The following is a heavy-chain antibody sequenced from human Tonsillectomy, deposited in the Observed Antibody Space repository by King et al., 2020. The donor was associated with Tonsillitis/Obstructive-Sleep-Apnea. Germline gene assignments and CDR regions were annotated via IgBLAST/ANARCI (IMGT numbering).Heavy chain of an antibody. Sequence: VQLVESGGGVVQPGRSLRLSCAASGFTFSSYGMHWVRQAPGKGLEWVAVISYDGSNKYYADAVKGRFTISRDNSKNTLYLQMNSLRAEDTAVYYCAKAHFRITGTTGAFDIWGQGTMVTVSS. CDR2: ISYDGSNK. CDR3: AKAHFRITGTTGAFDI. V-gene: IGHV3-30*18. J-gene: IGHJ3*02. CDR1: GFTFSSYG. D-gene: IGHD1-7*01.